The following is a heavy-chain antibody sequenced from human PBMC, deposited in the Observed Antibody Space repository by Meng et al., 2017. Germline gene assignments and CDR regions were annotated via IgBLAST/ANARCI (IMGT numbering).Heavy chain of an antibody. D-gene: IGHD3-3*01. J-gene: IGHJ4*02. CDR2: IYYSGST. CDR1: GGSVSSGSYY. V-gene: IGHV4-61*01. Sequence: QVQLQESGPGLVRPSETLSLTCTVSGGSVSSGSYYWSWIRQPPGKGLEWIGYIYYSGSTNYNPSLKSRVTISVDTSKNQFSLKLSSVTAADTAVYYCAREAIFGVAPGALDYWGQGTLVTVSS. CDR3: AREAIFGVAPGALDY.